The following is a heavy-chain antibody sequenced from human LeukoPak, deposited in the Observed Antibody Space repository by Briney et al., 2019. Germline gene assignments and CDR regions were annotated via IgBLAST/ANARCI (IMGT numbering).Heavy chain of an antibody. CDR2: IRPSGDNT. D-gene: IGHD3-10*01. V-gene: IGHV3-23*01. CDR1: GFTFSSYD. J-gene: IGHJ4*02. Sequence: GGSLRLSCAASGFTFSSYDMTWVRQAPGRGLEWVSSIRPSGDNTYYGDSVKGRFTISRDNSKNTLYLQMNSLRAEDTAVYYCAKDSFGELAYYFDYWGQGTLVTVSS. CDR3: AKDSFGELAYYFDY.